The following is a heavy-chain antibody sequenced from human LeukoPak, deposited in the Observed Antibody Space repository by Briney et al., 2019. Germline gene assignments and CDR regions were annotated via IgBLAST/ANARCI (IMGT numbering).Heavy chain of an antibody. CDR2: INPNSGGT. CDR1: GYTFTGYY. CDR3: ARIEYSGYDPEDY. Sequence: ASVKVSCKASGYTFTGYYMHWVRQAPGQGLEWMGWINPNSGGTNYAQKFQGRVTMTRDTSISTAYMELSRLRSDDTAVDYCARIEYSGYDPEDYWGQGTLVTVSS. J-gene: IGHJ4*02. V-gene: IGHV1-2*02. D-gene: IGHD5-12*01.